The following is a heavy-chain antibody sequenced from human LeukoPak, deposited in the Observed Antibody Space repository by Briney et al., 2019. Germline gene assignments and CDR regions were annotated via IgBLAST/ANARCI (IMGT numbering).Heavy chain of an antibody. D-gene: IGHD1-26*01. CDR1: AYTFTNYY. V-gene: IGHV1-46*01. CDR2: INPSGGST. J-gene: IGHJ6*02. Sequence: ASVKVSCKASAYTFTNYYIHWVRHAPGQGLEWMGIINPSGGSTSFAQKFQGRVTMTRDTSTSAVYMELSSLRSEDTAVYFCARDGGATTGTPYYYGLDVWGQGTTVTVSS. CDR3: ARDGGATTGTPYYYGLDV.